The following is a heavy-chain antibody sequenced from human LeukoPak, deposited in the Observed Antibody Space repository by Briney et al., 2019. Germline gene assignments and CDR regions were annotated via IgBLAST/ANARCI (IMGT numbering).Heavy chain of an antibody. D-gene: IGHD4-23*01. Sequence: PGGSLRLSCAASGFTFSSYTMNWVRQAPGKGLEWVSSISTSSGYIYYADSVKGRFTISRDNAKNSLYLQMNSLRAEDTALYYCARDGDTVLTRGYYYYMDVWGKGTTVTVSS. V-gene: IGHV3-21*01. CDR1: GFTFSSYT. CDR3: ARDGDTVLTRGYYYYMDV. CDR2: ISTSSGYI. J-gene: IGHJ6*03.